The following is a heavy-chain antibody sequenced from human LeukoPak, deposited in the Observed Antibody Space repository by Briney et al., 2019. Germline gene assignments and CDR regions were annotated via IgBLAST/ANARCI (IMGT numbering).Heavy chain of an antibody. Sequence: GESLKISCKGSGYSFTSYWIGWGRQLPGKGLEWMGVIYPGDSDTRYSPSFQGQVTISADKSISTAYLQWSSLKASDTAMYYCARPPSVTTNDFDYWGQGTLVTVSS. V-gene: IGHV5-51*01. CDR3: ARPPSVTTNDFDY. CDR1: GYSFTSYW. D-gene: IGHD4-11*01. J-gene: IGHJ4*02. CDR2: IYPGDSDT.